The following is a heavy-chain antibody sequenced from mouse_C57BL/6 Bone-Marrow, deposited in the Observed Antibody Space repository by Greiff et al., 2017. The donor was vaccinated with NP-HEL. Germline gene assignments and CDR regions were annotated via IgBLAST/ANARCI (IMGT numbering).Heavy chain of an antibody. J-gene: IGHJ1*03. Sequence: DVKLVESGGGLVQPGGSLKLSCAASGFTFSDYYMYWVRQTPEKRLEWIAYISNGGGSTYYPDTVKGRFTISRDNAKITLYLQMSRLKSEDTAMYYCARRLRYLEVWGTGTTVTVSS. CDR2: ISNGGGST. CDR3: ARRLRYLEV. V-gene: IGHV5-12*01. CDR1: GFTFSDYY.